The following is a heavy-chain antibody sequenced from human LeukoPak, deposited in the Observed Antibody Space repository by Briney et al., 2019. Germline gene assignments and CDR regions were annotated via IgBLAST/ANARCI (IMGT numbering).Heavy chain of an antibody. CDR1: GGSISRGGYY. D-gene: IGHD1-26*01. Sequence: SETLSPTCTVSGGSISRGGYYWSWIRQHPGKGLEWIGYIYYSGSTYYNPSLKSRVTISVDTSKNQFSLKLSSVTAADTAVYYCARDRSGSYLFDYWGQGTLVTVSS. CDR3: ARDRSGSYLFDY. J-gene: IGHJ4*02. V-gene: IGHV4-31*03. CDR2: IYYSGST.